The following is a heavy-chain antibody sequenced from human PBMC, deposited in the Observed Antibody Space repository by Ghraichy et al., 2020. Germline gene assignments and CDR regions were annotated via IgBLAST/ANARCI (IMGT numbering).Heavy chain of an antibody. D-gene: IGHD3-22*01. J-gene: IGHJ4*02. CDR3: AGSRSSSGYRRLDY. CDR1: GYTFTTYD. V-gene: IGHV1-8*01. CDR2: MNPNSGNT. Sequence: ASVKVSCKASGYTFTTYDINWVRQATGQGLEWMGWMNPNSGNTDYAQKFQGRVIMTRNTSISTAYMELSSLRSEEPAVYYCAGSRSSSGYRRLDYWGQGTLDTVSS.